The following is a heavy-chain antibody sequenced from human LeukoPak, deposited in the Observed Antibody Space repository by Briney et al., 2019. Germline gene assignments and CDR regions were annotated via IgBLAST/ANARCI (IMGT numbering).Heavy chain of an antibody. CDR3: AKGSDYYGSVTSKKTD. J-gene: IGHJ4*02. D-gene: IGHD3-10*01. Sequence: GGSLRLSCSVSGFTFSNYAMHWVRQAPGKGLEWVSLISGGSGNIYYVDSVKGRFTISRDNSKNTLYVQMTSLRAEGTAIYYCAKGSDYYGSVTSKKTDWGQGTLVTVSS. CDR1: GFTFSNYA. V-gene: IGHV3-23*01. CDR2: ISGGSGNI.